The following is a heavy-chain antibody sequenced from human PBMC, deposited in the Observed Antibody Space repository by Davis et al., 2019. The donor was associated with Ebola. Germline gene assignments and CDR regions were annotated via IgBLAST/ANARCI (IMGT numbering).Heavy chain of an antibody. V-gene: IGHV1-8*01. J-gene: IGHJ5*02. D-gene: IGHD6-13*01. CDR2: MNPNSGNT. CDR1: RYTFTSYD. Sequence: AASVKVSCKASRYTFTSYDINWVRQATGRGLEWMGWMNPNSGNTGYAQKFQGRVTMTRNTSISTAYMELSSLRSEDTAVYYCARAPPKAAAVWFDPWGQGTLVTVSS. CDR3: ARAPPKAAAVWFDP.